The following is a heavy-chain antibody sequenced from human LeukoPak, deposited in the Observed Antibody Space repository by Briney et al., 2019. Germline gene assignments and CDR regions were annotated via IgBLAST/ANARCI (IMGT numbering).Heavy chain of an antibody. V-gene: IGHV1-46*01. Sequence: ASVKVSCKASGYTFISYYMHWVRQAPGQGLEWMGIINPSGGSTSYEQKFQGRVTMTRDMSTSTVYMELSSLRSEDTAVYYCARGGNNIVVVPAALYYFDYWGQGTLVTVSS. CDR3: ARGGNNIVVVPAALYYFDY. CDR1: GYTFISYY. D-gene: IGHD2-2*01. CDR2: INPSGGST. J-gene: IGHJ4*02.